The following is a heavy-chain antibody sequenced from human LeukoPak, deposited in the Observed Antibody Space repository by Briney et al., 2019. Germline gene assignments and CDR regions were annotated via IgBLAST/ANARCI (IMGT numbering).Heavy chain of an antibody. CDR2: IYHSGST. CDR3: ARGGAVAGTFDY. CDR1: GGSISSGGYS. J-gene: IGHJ4*02. Sequence: PSQTLFLTCAVSGGSISSGGYSWSWIRQPPEKGMEWIGYIYHSGSTYYNPSLKSRVTISVDRSKNQFSLKLSSVTAADTAVYYCARGGAVAGTFDYWGQGTLVTVSS. V-gene: IGHV4-30-2*01. D-gene: IGHD6-19*01.